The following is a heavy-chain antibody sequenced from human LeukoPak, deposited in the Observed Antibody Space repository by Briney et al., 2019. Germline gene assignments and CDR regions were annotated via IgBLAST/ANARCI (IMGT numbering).Heavy chain of an antibody. D-gene: IGHD1-1*01. V-gene: IGHV4-34*01. CDR3: ARGGYTTLSAYNWFDP. J-gene: IGHJ5*02. CDR1: GGSISSYY. Sequence: PSETLSLTCTVSGGSISSYYWSWIRQPPGKGLEWIGEINHSGSTNYNPSLKSRVTISVDTSKNQFSLKLSSVTAADTAVYYCARGGYTTLSAYNWFDPWGQGTLVTVSS. CDR2: INHSGST.